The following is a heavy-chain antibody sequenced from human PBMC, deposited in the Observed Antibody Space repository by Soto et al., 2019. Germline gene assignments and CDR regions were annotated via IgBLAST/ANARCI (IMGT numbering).Heavy chain of an antibody. D-gene: IGHD2-15*01. J-gene: IGHJ6*01. V-gene: IGHV3-23*01. CDR1: GFSFSNYE. CDR3: VKGGWLDV. Sequence: EVQLLESGGGLVQPGGSLRLACAASGFSFSNYEMTWDRQAPGKGLEWVAFINPSSGTTHYADSVKGRFTISRDNSKDTLYLQLSSLRVEDTAVYYCVKGGWLDVW. CDR2: INPSSGTT.